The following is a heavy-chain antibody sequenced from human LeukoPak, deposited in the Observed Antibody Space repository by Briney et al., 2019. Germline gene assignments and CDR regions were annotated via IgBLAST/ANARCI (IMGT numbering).Heavy chain of an antibody. CDR1: GGSISSYY. J-gene: IGHJ4*02. V-gene: IGHV4-59*01. CDR2: IYYSGST. Sequence: KPSETLSLTCTVSGGSISSYYWSWIRQPPGKELEWIGYIYYSGSTNYNPSLKSRVTISVDTSKKQFSLKLSSVTAAATAVYYCARGALRFDYWGQGTMVSVSS. CDR3: ARGALRFDY.